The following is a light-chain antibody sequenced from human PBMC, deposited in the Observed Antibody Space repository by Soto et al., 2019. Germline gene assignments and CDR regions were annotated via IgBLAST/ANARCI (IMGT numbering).Light chain of an antibody. V-gene: IGLV4-69*01. CDR2: INSDGSH. CDR3: QTWGTGLRVG. CDR1: SGHSSFA. J-gene: IGLJ2*01. Sequence: QSALTQSPSASASLGASVKLTCTLSSGHSSFAVAWLQQQPERGPRYLMKINSDGSHRKGDGVPDRFSGSSSGAERYLTISSLQSEDEADYYCQTWGTGLRVGFGGGTKLTVL.